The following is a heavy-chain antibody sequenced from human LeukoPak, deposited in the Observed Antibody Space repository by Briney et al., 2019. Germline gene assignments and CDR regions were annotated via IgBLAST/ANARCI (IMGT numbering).Heavy chain of an antibody. Sequence: ASVKVSCKASGYTFTAYYMHCVRQAPGQGLEWMGWINPNTGGTNYAQKFQGRVTMTRATSISTAYMELSSLTSDDTAVYFCARDDSFQFDSWGQGTLVTVSS. CDR2: INPNTGGT. J-gene: IGHJ4*02. CDR3: ARDDSFQFDS. CDR1: GYTFTAYY. D-gene: IGHD5-18*01. V-gene: IGHV1-2*02.